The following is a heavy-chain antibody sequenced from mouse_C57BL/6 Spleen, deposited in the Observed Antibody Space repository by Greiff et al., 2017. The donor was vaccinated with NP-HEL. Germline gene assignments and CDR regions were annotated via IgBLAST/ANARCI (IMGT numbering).Heavy chain of an antibody. CDR3: AKRGRGTWFAY. Sequence: VQLQQSGPELVKPGASVKISCKASGYTFTDYYMNWVKQSHGKSLEWIGDINPNNGGTSYNQKFKGKATLTVDKSSSTAYMELRSLTSEDSAVYYCAKRGRGTWFAYWGQGTLVTVSA. CDR1: GYTFTDYY. J-gene: IGHJ3*01. CDR2: INPNNGGT. V-gene: IGHV1-26*01.